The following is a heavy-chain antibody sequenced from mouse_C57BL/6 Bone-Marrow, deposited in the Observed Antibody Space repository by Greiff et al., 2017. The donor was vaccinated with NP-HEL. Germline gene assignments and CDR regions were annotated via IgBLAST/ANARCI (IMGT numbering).Heavy chain of an antibody. CDR2: IDPENGDT. V-gene: IGHV14-4*01. CDR3: TRYDGYIFAY. Sequence: EVQLQQSGAELVRPGASVKLSCTASGFNIKDDYMHWVKQRPEQGLEWIGWIDPENGDTEYASKFQGKATITADTSSNTAYLQLSSLTSEDTAVYYCTRYDGYIFAYWGQGTLVTVSA. J-gene: IGHJ3*01. D-gene: IGHD2-3*01. CDR1: GFNIKDDY.